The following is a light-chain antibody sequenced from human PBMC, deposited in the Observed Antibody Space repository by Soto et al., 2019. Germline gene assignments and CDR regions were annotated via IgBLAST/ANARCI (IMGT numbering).Light chain of an antibody. CDR1: SSDIGGYNY. V-gene: IGLV2-14*03. Sequence: QSVLTQPASVSXSPGQSITIXCTGTSSDIGGYNYVSWYQQLPGKVPKLIIYDVSNRPSGVSDRFSGSKSGNAASLTISGLQAEDEADYYCSSYTSTSTLYVFGTGTQLTVL. CDR2: DVS. J-gene: IGLJ1*01. CDR3: SSYTSTSTLYV.